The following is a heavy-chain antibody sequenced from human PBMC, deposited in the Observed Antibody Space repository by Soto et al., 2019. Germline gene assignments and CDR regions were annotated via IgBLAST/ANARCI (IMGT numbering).Heavy chain of an antibody. V-gene: IGHV1-3*01. CDR2: INAGNGNT. Sequence: QVQLVQSGAEVKKPGASVKVSCKASGYTFTSYAMHWVRQAPGQRLEWMGWINAGNGNTKYSQKFQGRVTITRDTSASTAYMELSSLRSEDTAVYYCARGVSSGWYWFDPWGQGTLVTVSS. D-gene: IGHD6-19*01. J-gene: IGHJ5*02. CDR3: ARGVSSGWYWFDP. CDR1: GYTFTSYA.